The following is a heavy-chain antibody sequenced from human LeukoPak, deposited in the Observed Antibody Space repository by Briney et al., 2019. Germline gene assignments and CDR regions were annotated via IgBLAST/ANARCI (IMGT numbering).Heavy chain of an antibody. J-gene: IGHJ4*02. D-gene: IGHD3-10*01. V-gene: IGHV4-59*10. Sequence: SETLSLTCAVYSGSFSGYYWSWIRQPAGKGLEWIGHIYISGSTNYNPSLRSRVTISVDTSKNQFSLKLTSVTAADTAVYYCARANTYGSGRFLWGQGTLVTVSS. CDR2: IYISGST. CDR1: SGSFSGYY. CDR3: ARANTYGSGRFL.